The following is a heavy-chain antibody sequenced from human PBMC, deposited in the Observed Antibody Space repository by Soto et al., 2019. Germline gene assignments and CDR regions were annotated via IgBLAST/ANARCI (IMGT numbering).Heavy chain of an antibody. CDR3: ARRHDILTGSDSFDG. Sequence: QVQLQESGPGLVKPSQTLSLTCTLSGGSISSEGYYWTWIRQHPGKGMEWIGDFYYSGTTSYNPSLKSRLTFSVDTSNNQFPLRLSAVTAADTAMYYCARRHDILTGSDSFDGWGRGTMVTVSS. D-gene: IGHD3-9*01. V-gene: IGHV4-31*03. CDR1: GGSISSEGYY. CDR2: FYYSGTT. J-gene: IGHJ3*01.